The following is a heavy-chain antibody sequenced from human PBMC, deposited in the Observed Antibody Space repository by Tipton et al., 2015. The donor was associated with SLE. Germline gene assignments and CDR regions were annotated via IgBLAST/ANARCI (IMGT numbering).Heavy chain of an antibody. CDR2: ISYDGSNK. CDR1: GFTFSSYA. CDR3: ARDHDSSGFFDY. J-gene: IGHJ4*02. V-gene: IGHV3-30*04. Sequence: SLRLSCAASGFTFSSYAMHWVRQAPGKGLEWVAVISYDGSNKYYADSVKGRFTISRDNSKNTLYLQMNSLRAEDTAVYYCARDHDSSGFFDYWGQGTLVTVSS. D-gene: IGHD3-22*01.